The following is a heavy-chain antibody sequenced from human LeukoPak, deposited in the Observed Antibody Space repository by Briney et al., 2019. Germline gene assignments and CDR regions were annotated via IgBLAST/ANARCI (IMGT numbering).Heavy chain of an antibody. V-gene: IGHV4-39*01. CDR3: ARGRLELITYYFDY. CDR2: IYYSGST. Sequence: SETLSLTCTVSGGSISSSSYYWGWIRQPPGKGLEWIGSIYYSGSTYYNPSLKSRVTISVDTSKNQFSLKLSSVTAADTAVYYCARGRLELITYYFDYWGQGTLVTVSS. CDR1: GGSISSSSYY. J-gene: IGHJ4*02. D-gene: IGHD1-7*01.